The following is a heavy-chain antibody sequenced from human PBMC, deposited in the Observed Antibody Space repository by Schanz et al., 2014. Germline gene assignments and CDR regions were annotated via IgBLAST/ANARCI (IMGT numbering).Heavy chain of an antibody. CDR3: ARHNRVWFGKEGC. J-gene: IGHJ4*02. CDR1: GSSISDSGAY. D-gene: IGHD3-10*01. V-gene: IGHV4-39*01. Sequence: QLQMQTSGPGLVRPWETLSLTCTVSGSSISDSGAYWGWFRQTPGKGLEWIANLFYGGSKYYNPSSESRAPMSVAASNTQYSLGLGSVTAADTGVYYCARHNRVWFGKEGCWGQGTLVTVSS. CDR2: LFYGGSK.